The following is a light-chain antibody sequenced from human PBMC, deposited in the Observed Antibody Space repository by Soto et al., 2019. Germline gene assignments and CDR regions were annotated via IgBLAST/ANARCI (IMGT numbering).Light chain of an antibody. Sequence: EIRVPQSPSSVSASVGDRVTITCRASQSIGHFLSWCPKRPGKAPKVLIYTASSLQSGVPSRFSGSGSGTDFTLTISSLQTEDCATYYGQQRYSTAITFRQGTRL. CDR2: TAS. CDR3: QQRYSTAIT. J-gene: IGKJ5*01. V-gene: IGKV1-39*01. CDR1: QSIGHF.